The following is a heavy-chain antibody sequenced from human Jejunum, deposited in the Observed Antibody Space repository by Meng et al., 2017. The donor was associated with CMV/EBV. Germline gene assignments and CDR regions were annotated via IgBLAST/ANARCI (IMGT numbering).Heavy chain of an antibody. CDR2: ISAYNGNT. CDR3: ARVEVGITSGDY. CDR1: GYTFTNYG. D-gene: IGHD1-26*01. Sequence: QAQWVQSGGEVKGPGASLKGPCQASGYTFTNYGITWVRQAPGQGLEWMGWISAYNGNTNYAQTLQGRVTMTTDTSTSTAYMELRSLRSDDTAVYYCARVEVGITSGDYWGQGTLVTVSS. V-gene: IGHV1-18*01. J-gene: IGHJ4*02.